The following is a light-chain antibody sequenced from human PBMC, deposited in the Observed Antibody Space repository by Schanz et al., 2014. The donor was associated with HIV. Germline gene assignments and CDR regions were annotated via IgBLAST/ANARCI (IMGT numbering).Light chain of an antibody. Sequence: EIVMTQSPATLSLSSGERATLSCRASQSISSNLAWYQQKPGQAPRLLIYGASTRATGIPARFSGSGSGTEFTLTISSLQSEDLAVYYCQQYYSTPLYTFGQGTKLEIK. CDR3: QQYYSTPLYT. CDR2: GAS. J-gene: IGKJ2*01. CDR1: QSISSN. V-gene: IGKV3-15*01.